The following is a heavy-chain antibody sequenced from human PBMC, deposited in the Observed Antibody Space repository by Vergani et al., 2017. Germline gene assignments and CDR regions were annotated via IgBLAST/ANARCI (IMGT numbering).Heavy chain of an antibody. Sequence: QVQLVQSGAEVKKPGAPVEVSCKVSGYTPPELFMHWVRQAPWKGLEWMGGFDPEDGETIYAQKFQGRVTMTEDTSTDTAYMELSSLRSEDTAVYYCATRKVSVVAATVGLDAFDIWGQGTMVTVSS. CDR3: ATRKVSVVAATVGLDAFDI. CDR2: FDPEDGET. J-gene: IGHJ3*02. V-gene: IGHV1-24*01. D-gene: IGHD2-15*01. CDR1: GYTPPELF.